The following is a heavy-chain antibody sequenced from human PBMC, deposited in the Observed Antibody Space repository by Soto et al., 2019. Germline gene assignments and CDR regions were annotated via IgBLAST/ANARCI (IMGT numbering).Heavy chain of an antibody. V-gene: IGHV3-23*01. D-gene: IGHD6-13*01. CDR2: ISGSGGNT. Sequence: GGSLRLSCAASGFTFSSYAMSWVRQAPGKGLEWVSAISGSGGNTYYADSVKGRFTISRDNSKNTLYLQMNSLRAEDTAVYYCAKALGIAAAGTLDYWGQGTLVTVSS. CDR3: AKALGIAAAGTLDY. CDR1: GFTFSSYA. J-gene: IGHJ4*02.